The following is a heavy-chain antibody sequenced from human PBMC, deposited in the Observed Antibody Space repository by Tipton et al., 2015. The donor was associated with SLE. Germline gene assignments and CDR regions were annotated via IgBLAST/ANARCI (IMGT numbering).Heavy chain of an antibody. CDR1: GFTFHNYW. J-gene: IGHJ4*02. D-gene: IGHD1/OR15-1a*01. V-gene: IGHV3-23*01. CDR3: AKFEKTTDFYLDS. Sequence: SLRLSCAASGFTFHNYWMHWVRRAPGKGLEWVSAISGGGGSPYYADFVKGRFSISIDKSKKTLFLQMNSLRVDDTATYYCAKFEKTTDFYLDSWGQGTLVSVSS. CDR2: ISGGGGSP.